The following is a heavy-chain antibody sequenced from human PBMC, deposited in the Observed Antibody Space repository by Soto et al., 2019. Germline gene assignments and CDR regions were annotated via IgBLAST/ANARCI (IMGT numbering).Heavy chain of an antibody. J-gene: IGHJ4*02. CDR2: INHSGST. Sequence: PSETLSLTCAVYGGSFSGYYWSWIRQPPGKGLEWIGEINHSGSTNYNPSLKSRVTISVDTSKNQFSLKLSSVTAADTAVYYCARRGAAGTWPFDYWGQGTLVTVSS. D-gene: IGHD6-13*01. CDR3: ARRGAAGTWPFDY. CDR1: GGSFSGYY. V-gene: IGHV4-34*01.